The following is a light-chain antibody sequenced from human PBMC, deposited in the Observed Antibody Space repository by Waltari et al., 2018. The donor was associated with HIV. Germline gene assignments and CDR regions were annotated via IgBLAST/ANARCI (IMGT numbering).Light chain of an antibody. CDR3: ASYAGRNNLV. V-gene: IGLV2-8*01. CDR2: EVY. J-gene: IGLJ2*01. Sequence: QSALTQPPSASGSPGQSVTISCTGTSRDVGGYNYVSWYKQHPGEAPKAVICEVYKRPSGVPDRLSGSKSGNTASLTVSGLQAEDEATYYCASYAGRNNLVFGGGTKLTVL. CDR1: SRDVGGYNY.